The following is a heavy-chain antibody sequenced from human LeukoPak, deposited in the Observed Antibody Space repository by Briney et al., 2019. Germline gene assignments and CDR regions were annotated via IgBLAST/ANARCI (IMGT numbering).Heavy chain of an antibody. CDR1: GYTFTSYR. J-gene: IGHJ5*02. Sequence: GASVKLSCKASGYTFTSYRISWGRQAPGQGLEWMGWISAYNGNTNYAQKLQGRVTMTTDTSTSTAYMELRSLRSDDTAVYYCARYSGYDWGGTYNWFDPWGQGTLVTVSS. D-gene: IGHD5-12*01. CDR3: ARYSGYDWGGTYNWFDP. V-gene: IGHV1-18*01. CDR2: ISAYNGNT.